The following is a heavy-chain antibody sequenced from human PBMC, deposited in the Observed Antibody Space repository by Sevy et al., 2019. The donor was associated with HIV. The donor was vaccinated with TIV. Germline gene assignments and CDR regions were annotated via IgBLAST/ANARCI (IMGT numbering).Heavy chain of an antibody. Sequence: GGSLRLSCAASGFTFSDYYMSWIRLAPEKGLEWVSYFSSSGSTIDYADSVKGRFTISRDNAKNSLYLQMNSLRAEDTDVYYCAGRYYGMDVWGQGTTVTVSS. J-gene: IGHJ6*02. V-gene: IGHV3-11*01. CDR1: GFTFSDYY. CDR3: AGRYYGMDV. CDR2: FSSSGSTI.